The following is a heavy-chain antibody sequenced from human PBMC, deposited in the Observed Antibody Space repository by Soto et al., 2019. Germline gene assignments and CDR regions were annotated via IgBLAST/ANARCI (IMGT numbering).Heavy chain of an antibody. J-gene: IGHJ5*02. CDR1: GFTFGDYA. CDR2: IRSKAYGGTT. V-gene: IGHV3-49*04. CDR3: TRKGIKGGWFDP. Sequence: QTGGSLRLSCTASGFTFGDYAMSWVRQAPGKGLEWVGFIRSKAYGGTTEYAASVKGRFTISRDDSKSIAYLQMNSLKTEDTAVYYCTRKGIKGGWFDPWGQGTLVTVSS. D-gene: IGHD3-16*01.